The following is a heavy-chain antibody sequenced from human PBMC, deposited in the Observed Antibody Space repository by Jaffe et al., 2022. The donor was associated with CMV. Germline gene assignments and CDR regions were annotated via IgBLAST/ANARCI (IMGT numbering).Heavy chain of an antibody. Sequence: QVQLVQSGAEVKKPGSSVKVSCKASGGTFSSYAISWVRQAPGQGLEWMGRIIPILGIANYAQKFQGRVTITADKSTSTAYMELSSLRSEDTAVYYCASIPSLQGSGGSSSALIWRDYWGQGTLVTVSS. J-gene: IGHJ4*02. D-gene: IGHD2-15*01. CDR2: IIPILGIA. CDR3: ASIPSLQGSGGSSSALIWRDY. V-gene: IGHV1-69*09. CDR1: GGTFSSYA.